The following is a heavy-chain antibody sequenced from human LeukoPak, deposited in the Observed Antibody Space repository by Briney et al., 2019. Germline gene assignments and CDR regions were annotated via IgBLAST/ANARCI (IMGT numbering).Heavy chain of an antibody. D-gene: IGHD1-26*01. V-gene: IGHV3-30*18. J-gene: IGHJ4*02. CDR2: ISYDVSNK. CDR3: AKAVGATPLDY. CDR1: VFTFSIYG. Sequence: GGSLRLSCAASVFTFSIYGMHWVRQAPGKGLEWGAVISYDVSNKYYADSVKGRFTISRDNSKNTLYLQMNSLRAEDTAVYYCAKAVGATPLDYWGQGTLVTVSS.